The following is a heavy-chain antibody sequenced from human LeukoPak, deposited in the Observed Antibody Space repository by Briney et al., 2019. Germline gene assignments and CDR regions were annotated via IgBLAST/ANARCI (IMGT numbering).Heavy chain of an antibody. Sequence: GGSLRLSCAASGFTFSFAAMTWVRQRPGKGLEWVSAISGSDGRTYYADSVKGRFTISRDNSKNTLYLQMSSLRAEDTAVYYCAKDPRPFDAFDIWGQGTMVTVSS. V-gene: IGHV3-23*01. CDR3: AKDPRPFDAFDI. CDR1: GFTFSFAA. J-gene: IGHJ3*02. CDR2: ISGSDGRT.